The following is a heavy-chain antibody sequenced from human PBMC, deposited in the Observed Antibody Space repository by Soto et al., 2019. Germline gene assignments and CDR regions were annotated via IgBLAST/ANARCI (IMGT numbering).Heavy chain of an antibody. CDR3: ARGGARWLGYFDS. J-gene: IGHJ4*02. V-gene: IGHV4-30-4*08. D-gene: IGHD5-12*01. CDR1: GGSISGDYY. CDR2: IYYSGSS. Sequence: QVRLHESGPGLVKPSQTLSLTCSVSGGSISGDYYWSWIRQSPEKGLEWIGYIYYSGSSYSNPALQSRLSMTLDTSKNQFSLKLRSVTAAYTAVYYRARGGARWLGYFDSWGQGALVAVSS.